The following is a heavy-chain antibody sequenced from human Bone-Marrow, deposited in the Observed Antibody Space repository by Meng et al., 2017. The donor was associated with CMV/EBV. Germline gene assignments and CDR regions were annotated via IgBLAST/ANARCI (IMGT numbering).Heavy chain of an antibody. CDR2: ISAYNGNT. Sequence: ASVKVSCKASGYTFTSYGISWVRQAPGQGLEWMGWISAYNGNTNYAQKLQGRVTMTTDTSTSTAYMELRSLRSDDTAVYYCARDRCSSTSCPHFDYWGQGTLVTVSS. CDR3: ARDRCSSTSCPHFDY. V-gene: IGHV1-18*01. J-gene: IGHJ4*02. CDR1: GYTFTSYG. D-gene: IGHD2-2*01.